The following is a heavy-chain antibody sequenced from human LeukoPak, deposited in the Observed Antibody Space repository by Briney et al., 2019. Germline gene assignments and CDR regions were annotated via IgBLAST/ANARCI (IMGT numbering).Heavy chain of an antibody. CDR3: AREYVWGSYRSLDY. Sequence: SETLSLACTVSGGSISSYYWSWIRQPPGKGLEWIGYIYYSGSTNYNPSLKSRVTISVDTSKNQFSLKLSSVTAADTAVYYCAREYVWGSYRSLDYWGQGTLVTVSS. CDR1: GGSISSYY. CDR2: IYYSGST. J-gene: IGHJ4*02. V-gene: IGHV4-59*01. D-gene: IGHD3-16*02.